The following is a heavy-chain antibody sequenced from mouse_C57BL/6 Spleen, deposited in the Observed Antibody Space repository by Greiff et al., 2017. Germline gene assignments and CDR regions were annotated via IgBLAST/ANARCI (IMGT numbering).Heavy chain of an antibody. D-gene: IGHD1-1*01. CDR1: GYTFTSYG. V-gene: IGHV1-81*01. Sequence: VQLQQSGAELARPGASVKLSCKASGYTFTSYGISWVKQRTGQGLEWIGEIYPRSGNTYYNEKFKGKATLTADKSSSTAYMELRSLTSEDSAVYFCAPFITTVVGYFDVWGTGTTVNVSS. CDR2: IYPRSGNT. CDR3: APFITTVVGYFDV. J-gene: IGHJ1*03.